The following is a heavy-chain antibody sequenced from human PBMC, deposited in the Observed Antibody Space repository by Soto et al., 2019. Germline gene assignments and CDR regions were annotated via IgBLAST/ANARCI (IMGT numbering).Heavy chain of an antibody. D-gene: IGHD2-2*01. CDR3: ARKVLGSTSRPDWWYFDL. Sequence: EVQLVESGGGLVQPGGSLRLSCVGSGFTFINYAMNWVRQTPGKGLEWVSTISGGGDRAFDADTVKGRFTISRDNSKNTVSLQMNSLRADDTAVYYCARKVLGSTSRPDWWYFDLWGRGT. J-gene: IGHJ2*01. CDR2: ISGGGDRA. V-gene: IGHV3-23*04. CDR1: GFTFINYA.